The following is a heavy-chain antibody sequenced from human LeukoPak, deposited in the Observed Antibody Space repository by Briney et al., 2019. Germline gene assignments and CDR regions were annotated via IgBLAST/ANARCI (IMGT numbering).Heavy chain of an antibody. CDR1: GSTFSDYY. CDR2: ISSSGSTI. CDR3: ARDRGSGFDY. J-gene: IGHJ4*02. V-gene: IGHV3-11*01. Sequence: PGPSPRLSCAASGSTFSDYYIRLSRQAPGKRLEWVSYISSSGSTIYYPDSVKGRFTIYRDNAKNSLYLQMDSLRAEDAAVYYCARDRGSGFDYWGQGTLVTVSS.